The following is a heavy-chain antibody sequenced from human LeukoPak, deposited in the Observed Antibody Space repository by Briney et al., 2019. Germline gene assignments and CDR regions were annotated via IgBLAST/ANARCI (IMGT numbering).Heavy chain of an antibody. D-gene: IGHD2-2*01. J-gene: IGHJ6*03. CDR3: TTSGYCSSAGCLAAGYYNYMDV. Sequence: GSLRLSCTTSGFIFGNYAMSWFRQAPGKVLEWVAFIRTKAYGATTEYAASVKGRFSISRDDSTSIAYLEMNSLKTEDTAVYYCTTSGYCSSAGCLAAGYYNYMDVWGRGTTVTVSS. CDR1: GFIFGNYA. V-gene: IGHV3-49*03. CDR2: IRTKAYGATT.